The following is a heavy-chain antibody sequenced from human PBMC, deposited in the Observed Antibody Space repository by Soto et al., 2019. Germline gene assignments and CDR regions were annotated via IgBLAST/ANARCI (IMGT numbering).Heavy chain of an antibody. CDR3: ASTRGSSYDY. CDR2: IYNGGGT. D-gene: IGHD6-6*01. CDR1: GSIFIGYG. V-gene: IGHV3-NL1*01. Sequence: GGSLRLSCVVPGSIFIGYGMHWVRQAPGKGLEWVSVIYNGGGTYYADSVKGRFTISRDNSKNTLYLQMNSLRAEDTAVYYCASTRGSSYDYWGQGTLVTVSS. J-gene: IGHJ4*02.